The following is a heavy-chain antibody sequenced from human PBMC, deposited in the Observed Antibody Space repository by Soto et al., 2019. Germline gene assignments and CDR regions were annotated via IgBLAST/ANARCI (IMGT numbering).Heavy chain of an antibody. J-gene: IGHJ5*02. Sequence: ASVKVSCKASGYTFTGYYMHWVRQAPGQGLEWMGWINPNSGGTNYAQKFQGRVTMTRDTSISTAYMELSRLRSDDTAVYYCARDRSGYSFIGWFDPWGQGTLVTVSS. V-gene: IGHV1-2*02. CDR2: INPNSGGT. CDR1: GYTFTGYY. CDR3: ARDRSGYSFIGWFDP. D-gene: IGHD5-18*01.